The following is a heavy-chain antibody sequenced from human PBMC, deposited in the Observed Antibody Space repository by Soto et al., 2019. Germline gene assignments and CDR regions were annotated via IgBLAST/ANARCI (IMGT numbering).Heavy chain of an antibody. D-gene: IGHD3-10*01. CDR1: GFTFSSYA. CDR2: ISGSGDST. Sequence: EVQLLESGGGLVQPGGSLRLSCAAPGFTFSSYAMNWVRQAPGKGLEWVSIISGSGDSTYYADSVKGRFTISRDNTKSTLYLQMNSLRAEDTAVYYCANKFFSGSGSYRGWFDPWGQGTLVTVSS. CDR3: ANKFFSGSGSYRGWFDP. J-gene: IGHJ5*02. V-gene: IGHV3-23*01.